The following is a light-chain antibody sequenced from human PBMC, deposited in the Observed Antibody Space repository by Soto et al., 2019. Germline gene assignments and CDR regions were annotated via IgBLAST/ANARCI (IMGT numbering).Light chain of an antibody. CDR3: QQYGSSPPYT. J-gene: IGKJ2*01. CDR2: GSS. Sequence: EVVLTQSPGTLSLSPGEIATLSCRASQSVSNNHFAWYQQKPGQAPRLLIFGSSDRATGIPDRFSGSGSGTDYTLTISSLEPEDFAVYYCQQYGSSPPYTFGQGTKLEIK. V-gene: IGKV3-20*01. CDR1: QSVSNNH.